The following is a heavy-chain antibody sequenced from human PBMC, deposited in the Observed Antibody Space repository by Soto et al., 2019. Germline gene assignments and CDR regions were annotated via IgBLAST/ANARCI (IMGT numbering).Heavy chain of an antibody. CDR2: IKQDGSDK. V-gene: IGHV3-7*03. CDR3: TTNTVTKVDDY. D-gene: IGHD4-17*01. CDR1: GFTFSSYG. Sequence: VQLVESGGGVVQPGRSLRLSCAASGFTFSSYGMHWVRQAPGKGLEWVASIKQDGSDKYYVDSVKGRFIISRDNAKNSLSLQMNSLRAEDTAVYFCTTNTVTKVDDYWGQGTLVTVSS. J-gene: IGHJ4*02.